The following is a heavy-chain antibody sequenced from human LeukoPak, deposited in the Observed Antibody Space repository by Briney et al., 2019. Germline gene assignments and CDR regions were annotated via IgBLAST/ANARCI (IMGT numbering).Heavy chain of an antibody. CDR2: ISSSSSTI. CDR1: GFTFSSYS. CDR3: ARLAVVGTGLFYFDY. D-gene: IGHD6-19*01. J-gene: IGHJ4*02. V-gene: IGHV3-48*02. Sequence: GGSLRLSCAASGFTFSSYSMNWVRQAPGKGLEWVSYISSSSSTIYYADSVKGRFTISRDNAKNSLYLQMNSLRDEDTAVYYCARLAVVGTGLFYFDYWGQGTLVTVSS.